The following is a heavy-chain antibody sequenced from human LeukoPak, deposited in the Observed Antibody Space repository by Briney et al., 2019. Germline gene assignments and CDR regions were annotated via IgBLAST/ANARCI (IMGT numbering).Heavy chain of an antibody. D-gene: IGHD2-15*01. V-gene: IGHV3-33*01. CDR3: ARSYCSGGSCYSFDY. J-gene: IGHJ4*02. Sequence: GGSLRLSCAASGFTFSNYGMHWVRQAPGKGLEWVAVIWYDGNNKYYADSVKGLFTISRDNSKNTLYLQMNSLRAEDTAVYYCARSYCSGGSCYSFDYWGQGTLVTISS. CDR2: IWYDGNNK. CDR1: GFTFSNYG.